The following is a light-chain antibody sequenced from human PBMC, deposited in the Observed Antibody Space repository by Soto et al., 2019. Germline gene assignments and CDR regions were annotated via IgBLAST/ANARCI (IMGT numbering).Light chain of an antibody. CDR1: QSVSRD. CDR3: QQYNDWPLT. CDR2: DIS. J-gene: IGKJ4*01. Sequence: EIVMTQSPATLSVSPGERATLSCRASQSVSRDLAWYQQKPGQAPRLLIYDISTRATGIPTRFSGSGSGTEFTRTISSLQDEDFAVYYCQQYNDWPLTFGEGTKVEIK. V-gene: IGKV3D-15*01.